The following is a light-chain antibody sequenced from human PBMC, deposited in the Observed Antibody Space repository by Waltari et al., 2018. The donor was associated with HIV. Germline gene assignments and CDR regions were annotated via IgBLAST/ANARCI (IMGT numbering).Light chain of an antibody. Sequence: QSALTQPASVSGSPGQSITISCLGTNSDVGSYNLVSWYQQHPGKAPKLMIYEGSKRPSGVSNRFSGSKSGNTASLTISGLQADDEADYYCCSYAGSNTFVFGTGTKVTVL. CDR2: EGS. CDR1: NSDVGSYNL. V-gene: IGLV2-23*03. J-gene: IGLJ1*01. CDR3: CSYAGSNTFV.